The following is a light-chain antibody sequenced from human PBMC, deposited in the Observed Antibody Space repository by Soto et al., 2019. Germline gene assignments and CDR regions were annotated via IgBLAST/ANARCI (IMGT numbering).Light chain of an antibody. V-gene: IGLV2-14*03. CDR3: SSYTASTPFYV. Sequence: QLVLTQPASVSGSPGQSITISCTGARTDVDGHDYVSWYQQHPGQAPKLIIFDVHNRPSGVSSRFSGSKSGDTASLTISGLRAEDDGDYYCSSYTASTPFYVFGTGTKVTVL. CDR1: RTDVDGHDY. CDR2: DVH. J-gene: IGLJ1*01.